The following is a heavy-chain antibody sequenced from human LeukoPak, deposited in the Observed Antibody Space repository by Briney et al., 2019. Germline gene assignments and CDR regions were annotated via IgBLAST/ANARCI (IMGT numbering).Heavy chain of an antibody. CDR1: GFIFSNYN. J-gene: IGHJ4*02. D-gene: IGHD5-18*01. CDR2: ISSSSGTI. V-gene: IGHV3-48*01. Sequence: PGGPLRLFCAASGFIFSNYNMNWVPQTPGKGLEWLSYISSSSGTIYYADSVKGRFTISGDNAKNSLYLQMNSLRAEDTAVYYCARALGYSYGYAVDYWGQGTLVTVSS. CDR3: ARALGYSYGYAVDY.